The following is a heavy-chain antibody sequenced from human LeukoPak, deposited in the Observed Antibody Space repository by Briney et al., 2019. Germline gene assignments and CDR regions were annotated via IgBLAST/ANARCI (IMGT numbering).Heavy chain of an antibody. J-gene: IGHJ4*02. V-gene: IGHV3-48*03. CDR1: GFTFSNYE. CDR2: ISSSGSAI. D-gene: IGHD3-3*01. Sequence: GGSLKLSCAASGFTFSNYEMNWVRQAPGKGLEWVSYISSSGSAIYYADSVKGRFTISRDNAKSSLYLQMNSLRAEDTAVYYCARDRDNYDFWSGLTSYYFDYWGQGTLVTVSS. CDR3: ARDRDNYDFWSGLTSYYFDY.